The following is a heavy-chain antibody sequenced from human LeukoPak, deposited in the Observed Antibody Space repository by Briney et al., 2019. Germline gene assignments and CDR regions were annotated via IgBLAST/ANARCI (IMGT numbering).Heavy chain of an antibody. CDR3: TTDRTVTTTAGDAFDI. J-gene: IGHJ3*02. D-gene: IGHD4-17*01. V-gene: IGHV3-15*01. Sequence: GGSLRLSCAASGFTFSNAWMSWVRQAPGEGLEWVGRIKSKTDGSTTDYGAAVKGRFNIARDDEKNTLYLQMNSLRTEDTAVYYCTTDRTVTTTAGDAFDIWGQGTMVTVSS. CDR2: IKSKTDGSTT. CDR1: GFTFSNAW.